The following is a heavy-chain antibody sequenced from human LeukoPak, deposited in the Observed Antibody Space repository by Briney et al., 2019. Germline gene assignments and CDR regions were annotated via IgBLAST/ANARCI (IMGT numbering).Heavy chain of an antibody. CDR2: IYTSGST. CDR3: ASGGNKEYSYGLGLSY. V-gene: IGHV4-61*02. J-gene: IGHJ4*02. D-gene: IGHD5-18*01. Sequence: SETLSLTCTVSGGSISSGSYYWSWIRQPAGKGLEWIGRIYTSGSTNYNPSLKSRVTISVDTSKNQFSLKLSSVTAADTAVYYCASGGNKEYSYGLGLSYWGQGTLVTVSS. CDR1: GGSISSGSYY.